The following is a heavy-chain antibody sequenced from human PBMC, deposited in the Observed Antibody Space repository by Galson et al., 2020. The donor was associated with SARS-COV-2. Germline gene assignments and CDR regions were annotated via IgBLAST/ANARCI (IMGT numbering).Heavy chain of an antibody. CDR2: IDWEDDK. Sequence: SGPTLVKPTQTLTLTCSFSGFSLRSSGMCVSWIRQPPGKALEWLALIDWEDDKYYRSSLETRLTISKDPSKDQVVLKMTNMDPDDTATYYCARIWGVTGFMDVWGKGATVTVSS. J-gene: IGHJ6*03. D-gene: IGHD2-21*02. CDR1: GFSLRSSGMC. CDR3: ARIWGVTGFMDV. V-gene: IGHV2-70*01.